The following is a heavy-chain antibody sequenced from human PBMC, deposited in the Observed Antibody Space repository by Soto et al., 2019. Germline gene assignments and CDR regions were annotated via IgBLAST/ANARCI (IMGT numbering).Heavy chain of an antibody. CDR1: GFTFSSYG. CDR2: ISYDGSNK. D-gene: IGHD3-10*01. V-gene: IGHV3-30*18. CDR3: AKDLVRITMVRGVIMGNYYYGMDV. J-gene: IGHJ6*02. Sequence: GGSLRLSCAASGFTFSSYGMHWVRQAPGKGLEWVAVISYDGSNKYYADSVKGRFTISRDNSKNTLYLQMNSLRAEDTAVYYCAKDLVRITMVRGVIMGNYYYGMDVWGQGTTVTVS.